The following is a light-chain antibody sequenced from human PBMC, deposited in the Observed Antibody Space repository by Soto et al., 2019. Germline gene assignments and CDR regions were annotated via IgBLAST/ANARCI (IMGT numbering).Light chain of an antibody. V-gene: IGLV4-69*01. CDR2: LSSDGSH. Sequence: QPVLTQSPSASASLGASVKLTCTLSSGHSNYDIVWHQQQPEKGPRYLMKLSSDGSHTKGDGIPDRFSGSSSGAERYLTISSLQSEDEADYYCQAWGTGIWVFGGGTKLHRP. CDR3: QAWGTGIWV. J-gene: IGLJ3*02. CDR1: SGHSNYD.